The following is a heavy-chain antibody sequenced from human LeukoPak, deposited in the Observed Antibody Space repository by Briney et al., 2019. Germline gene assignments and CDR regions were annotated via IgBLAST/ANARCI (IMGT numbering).Heavy chain of an antibody. J-gene: IGHJ4*02. D-gene: IGHD3-16*02. Sequence: SETLSLTCTVSGGSISSSSYYWGWIRQPPGKGLEWIGSIYYSGSTYYNPPLKSRVTISVDTSKNQFSLKLSSVTAADTAVYYCARGKTWGSYRSAFDYWGQGTLVTVSS. CDR1: GGSISSSSYY. V-gene: IGHV4-39*07. CDR2: IYYSGST. CDR3: ARGKTWGSYRSAFDY.